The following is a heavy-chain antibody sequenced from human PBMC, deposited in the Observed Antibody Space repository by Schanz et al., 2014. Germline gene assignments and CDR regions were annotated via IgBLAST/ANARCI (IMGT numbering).Heavy chain of an antibody. CDR2: ISYDGSNK. J-gene: IGHJ4*02. D-gene: IGHD5-18*01. V-gene: IGHV3-30*04. Sequence: QVQLVESGGGVVQPGRSLRLSCAASGFTFSSYAMHWVRQAPGKGLEWVAVISYDGSNKYYADSVKGRFTISRDTAENSVYLQMNSLRAEDTAVYYCARDGYRNGRPFDHWGQGTRVTVSA. CDR3: ARDGYRNGRPFDH. CDR1: GFTFSSYA.